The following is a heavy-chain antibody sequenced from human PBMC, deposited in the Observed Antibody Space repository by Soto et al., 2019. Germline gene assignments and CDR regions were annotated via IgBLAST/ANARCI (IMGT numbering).Heavy chain of an antibody. CDR1: GFTFDDYA. J-gene: IGHJ6*03. V-gene: IGHV3-9*01. CDR2: ISWNSGSI. D-gene: IGHD6-6*01. Sequence: GGSLRLSCAASGFTFDDYAMHWVRQAPGKGLEWVSGISWNSGSIGYADSVKGRFTISRDNAKNSLYLQMNSLRAEDTALYYCAKADTIAARPVDYYYMDVWGKGTTVTVSS. CDR3: AKADTIAARPVDYYYMDV.